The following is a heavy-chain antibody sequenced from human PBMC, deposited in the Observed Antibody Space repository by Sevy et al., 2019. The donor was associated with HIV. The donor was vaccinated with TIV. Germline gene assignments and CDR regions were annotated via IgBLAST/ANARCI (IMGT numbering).Heavy chain of an antibody. CDR1: GFSYSSYG. CDR3: VKEVGGEWVDH. CDR2: IQYDGRNK. D-gene: IGHD2-21*01. Sequence: GGSLRLSCAASGFSYSSYGMHWVRQAPGKGLEWVAYIQYDGRNKDYADSVKGRFTISRDNSKNTLDLQMNSLRVEDTAVYYCVKEVGGEWVDHWGQGTLVTVSS. V-gene: IGHV3-30*02. J-gene: IGHJ4*02.